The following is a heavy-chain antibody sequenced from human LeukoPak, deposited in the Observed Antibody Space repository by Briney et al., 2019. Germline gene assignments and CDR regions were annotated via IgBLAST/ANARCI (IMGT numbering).Heavy chain of an antibody. V-gene: IGHV1-8*01. Sequence: ASVKVSCKASGYSFTTNDINWVRQATGQGLEWLGWINPNSGNAGYAQKFRGRVSMTRDTSISTAYMELSRLRSDDTAVYYCAREGTDLIAAAGIGAFDIWGQGTMVTVSS. D-gene: IGHD6-13*01. CDR2: INPNSGNA. CDR3: AREGTDLIAAAGIGAFDI. CDR1: GYSFTTND. J-gene: IGHJ3*02.